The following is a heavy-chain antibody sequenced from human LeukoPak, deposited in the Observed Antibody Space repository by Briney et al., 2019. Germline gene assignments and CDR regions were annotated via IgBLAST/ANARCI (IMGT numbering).Heavy chain of an antibody. D-gene: IGHD3-16*02. J-gene: IGHJ5*02. CDR3: ARGGNDYVWGSYRYTPYNWFDP. CDR1: GGSFSGYY. Sequence: PSETLSLTCAVYGGSFSGYYWSWIRQPPGKGLEWIGEINHSESTNYNPSLKSRVTISVVTSKNQFSLKLSSVTAADTAVYYCARGGNDYVWGSYRYTPYNWFDPWGQGTLVTVSS. CDR2: INHSEST. V-gene: IGHV4-34*01.